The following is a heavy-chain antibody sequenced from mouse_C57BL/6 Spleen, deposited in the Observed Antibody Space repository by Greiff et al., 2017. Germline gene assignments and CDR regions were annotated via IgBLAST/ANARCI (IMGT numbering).Heavy chain of an antibody. CDR2: ISDGGSYT. CDR3: ARDMGQYFDV. CDR1: GFTFSSYA. V-gene: IGHV5-4*01. J-gene: IGHJ1*03. Sequence: DVMLVESGGGLVKPGGSLKLSCAASGFTFSSYAMSWVRQTPEKRLEWVATISDGGSYTYYPDNVKGRFTISRDNAKNNLYLQMSHLKSEDTAMYYCARDMGQYFDVWGTGTTVTVSS. D-gene: IGHD3-3*01.